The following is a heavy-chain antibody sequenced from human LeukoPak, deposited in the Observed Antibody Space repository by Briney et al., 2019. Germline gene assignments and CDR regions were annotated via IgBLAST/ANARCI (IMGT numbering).Heavy chain of an antibody. CDR1: GFTFSSYG. D-gene: IGHD1-26*01. Sequence: GGSLRLSCAASGFTFSSYGMHWVRQAPGRGLEWVAFIRYDGSNKYYADSVKGRFTISRDNSKNTLYLQMNSLRAEDTAVYYCAKDLFQGGSYFFNYWGQGTLVTVSS. CDR3: AKDLFQGGSYFFNY. CDR2: IRYDGSNK. J-gene: IGHJ4*02. V-gene: IGHV3-30*02.